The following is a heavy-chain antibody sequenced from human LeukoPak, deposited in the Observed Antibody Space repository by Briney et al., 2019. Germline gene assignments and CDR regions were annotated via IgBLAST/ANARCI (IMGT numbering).Heavy chain of an antibody. CDR3: ARGRYSYGSKTTIDF. D-gene: IGHD5-18*01. Sequence: SETLSLTCTVCGGSIRRYFWPWIRPPPAKGLEWIGYIYYSGRTNYSPSLKRRVYTSADTSKPWFSLKMSSVTAADTAVYYCARGRYSYGSKTTIDFRGQGTRVT. CDR1: GGSIRRYF. V-gene: IGHV4-59*01. CDR2: IYYSGRT. J-gene: IGHJ4*02.